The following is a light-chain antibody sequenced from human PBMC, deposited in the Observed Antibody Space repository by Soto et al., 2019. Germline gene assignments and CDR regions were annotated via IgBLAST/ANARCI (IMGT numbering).Light chain of an antibody. V-gene: IGKV1-5*03. CDR2: KAS. Sequence: DIQMTQSPSTLSASVGDRVTITCRASQSISSWLAWYPQKPGKAPKLLLYKASSLESGVPSRFSGSGSGTEFTLTISSLQPDGFATYYCQQYNSYPLTFGGGTKVEIK. CDR3: QQYNSYPLT. J-gene: IGKJ4*01. CDR1: QSISSW.